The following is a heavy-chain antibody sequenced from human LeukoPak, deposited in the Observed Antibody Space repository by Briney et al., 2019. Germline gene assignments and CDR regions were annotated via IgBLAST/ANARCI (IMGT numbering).Heavy chain of an antibody. CDR1: GGSFSGYY. D-gene: IGHD5-18*01. Sequence: SETLSLTCAVYGGSFSGYYWSWIRQPPGKGLEWTGEINHSGSTNDNPSLKSRVTISVDSSKNQFSMKMSSVAAADTAVYYCASQAGYSYGFDYWGQGTLVTVSS. CDR2: INHSGST. CDR3: ASQAGYSYGFDY. J-gene: IGHJ4*02. V-gene: IGHV4-34*01.